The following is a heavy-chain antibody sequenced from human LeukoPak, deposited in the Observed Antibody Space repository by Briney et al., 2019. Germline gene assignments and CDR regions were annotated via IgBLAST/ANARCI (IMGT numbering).Heavy chain of an antibody. CDR2: ISYDGSNK. V-gene: IGHV3-30*04. Sequence: GRSLRLSCAASGFTFSSYAMHWVRQAPGKGLEWVAVISYDGSNKYYADSVKGRFTISRDNSKNTLYLQMNSLRAEDTAVYYCAGLRIDYWGQGTLVTVSS. CDR1: GFTFSSYA. D-gene: IGHD5-12*01. J-gene: IGHJ4*02. CDR3: AGLRIDY.